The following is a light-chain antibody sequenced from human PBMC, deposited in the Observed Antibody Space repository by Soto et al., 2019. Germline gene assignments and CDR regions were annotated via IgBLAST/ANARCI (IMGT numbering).Light chain of an antibody. CDR1: QSIGNY. J-gene: IGKJ5*01. V-gene: IGKV1-39*01. CDR3: QKSYITPLT. CDR2: VES. Sequence: DIQMTESPSSLSASIGHRVTTTCRASQSIGNYLNWYQQRTGKAPELLIYVESSLQSGVPSRFSGSGSGTDLTLTISGLQPEDIATYYCQKSYITPLTCGQGTRLEIK.